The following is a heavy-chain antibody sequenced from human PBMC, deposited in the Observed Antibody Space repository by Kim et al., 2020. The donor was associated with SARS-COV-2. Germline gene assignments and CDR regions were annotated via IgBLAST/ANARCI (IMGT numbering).Heavy chain of an antibody. CDR1: GFTFSDYY. V-gene: IGHV3-11*01. CDR3: ARVGYCSSSSCRNYYYYYMDV. J-gene: IGHJ6*03. CDR2: ISSSGSTI. D-gene: IGHD2-2*01. Sequence: GGSLRLSCAASGFTFSDYYMTWIRQAPGKGLEWVSHISSSGSTIYYADSVKGRFTISRDNAKNSLYLQMNSLRAEDTAVYYCARVGYCSSSSCRNYYYYYMDVWGKGTTVTVSS.